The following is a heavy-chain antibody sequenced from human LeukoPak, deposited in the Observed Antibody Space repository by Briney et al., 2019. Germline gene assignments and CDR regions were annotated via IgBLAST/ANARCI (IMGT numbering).Heavy chain of an antibody. CDR2: ISSSSSYI. CDR1: GFTLSSYS. CDR3: AREYVGPWYFDY. D-gene: IGHD1-26*01. V-gene: IGHV3-21*01. Sequence: PGGSLRLSCAASGFTLSSYSTKWVRPAPREGLEWGSSISSSSSYIYYADSVKGRFTISRDNAKNSLCLQMNSLRAEDTAVYYCAREYVGPWYFDYWGQGTLVTVSS. J-gene: IGHJ4*02.